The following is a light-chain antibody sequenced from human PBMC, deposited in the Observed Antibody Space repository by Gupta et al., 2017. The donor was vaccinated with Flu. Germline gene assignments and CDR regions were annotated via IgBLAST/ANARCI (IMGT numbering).Light chain of an antibody. CDR2: RAS. Sequence: DIQMTQSPSSLSASVGDTVTITCRASLSVSECLTWYQQQPGKAPKLLIYRASTFQTGVPARFSGTGSETDFALTINKLQPDDLGTYYCQQNVTTPCTFGRGTKMDLK. CDR3: QQNVTTPCT. J-gene: IGKJ4*01. V-gene: IGKV1-5*03. CDR1: LSVSEC.